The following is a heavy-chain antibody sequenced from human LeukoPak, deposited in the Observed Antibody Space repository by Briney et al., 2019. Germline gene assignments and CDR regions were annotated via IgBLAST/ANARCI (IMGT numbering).Heavy chain of an antibody. Sequence: GGSLRLSCAASGFTFSNAWMSWVRQAPGKGLXXXXRIKSKTDGGTTDYAAPVKGRFTISRDDSKNTLYLQMNSLKTEDTAVYYCTTDPHWLNTFDFWGQGTLVTVSS. D-gene: IGHD3-9*01. CDR2: IKSKTDGGTT. V-gene: IGHV3-15*01. J-gene: IGHJ4*01. CDR3: TTDPHWLNTFDF. CDR1: GFTFSNAW.